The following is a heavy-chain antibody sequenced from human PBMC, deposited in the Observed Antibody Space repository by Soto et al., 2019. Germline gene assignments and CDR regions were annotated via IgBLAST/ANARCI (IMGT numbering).Heavy chain of an antibody. Sequence: SLKVSYQASGFTFPSATGRELRHCRGKRLEWIGWIVVGSGNTNYAQKFQERVTITRDRSTSTAYMELSSLRHEDTAVYYCAADRGGTTTGDAFDICGQGTMVTV. J-gene: IGHJ3*02. V-gene: IGHV1-58*01. D-gene: IGHD1-1*01. CDR3: AADRGGTTTGDAFDI. CDR2: IVVGSGNT. CDR1: GFTFPSAT.